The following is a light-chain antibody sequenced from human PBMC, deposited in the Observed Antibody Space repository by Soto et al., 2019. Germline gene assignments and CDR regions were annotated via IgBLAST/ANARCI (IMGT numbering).Light chain of an antibody. CDR3: PQDYSYPYT. CDR1: QGIKND. CDR2: AAS. V-gene: IGKV1-6*01. J-gene: IGKJ2*01. Sequence: AIQMTQSPSSLSASVGDRVTIACRASQGIKNDLAWYQQKPGRAPKLLIYAASSFHSGVPSRFSGSGSGTDFTLTISSLQPEDFATYYCPQDYSYPYTFGQGTKLEIK.